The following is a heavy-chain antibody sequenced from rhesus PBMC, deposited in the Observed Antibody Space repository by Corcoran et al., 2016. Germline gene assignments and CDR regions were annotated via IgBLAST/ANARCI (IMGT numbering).Heavy chain of an antibody. CDR1: GGSFRSYW. J-gene: IGHJ4*01. D-gene: IGHD3-28*01. CDR3: ATLLVSGYDTGIYYFDY. V-gene: IGHV4-80*01. CDR2: INGNSGST. Sequence: QVQLQESGPGLVKPSETLSLTCAVSGGSFRSYWWSWIRQPPGKGLEWIGEINGNSGSTNYNPSLKSLVTSSKDASKNQFSLKLSAVTAADTAVYYCATLLVSGYDTGIYYFDYWGQGVLVTVSS.